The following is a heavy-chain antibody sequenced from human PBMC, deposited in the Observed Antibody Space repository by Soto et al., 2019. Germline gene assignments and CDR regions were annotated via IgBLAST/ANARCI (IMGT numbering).Heavy chain of an antibody. CDR2: IYYSGST. J-gene: IGHJ4*02. Sequence: SETLSLTCTVSGGSISSGDYCWSWIRQPPGKGLEWIGYIYYSGSTYYNPSLKSRVTISVDTSKNQFSLKLSSVTAADTAVYYCASLAGTMIIDYWGQGTLVTVSS. CDR3: ASLAGTMIIDY. CDR1: GGSISSGDYC. V-gene: IGHV4-30-4*01. D-gene: IGHD3-22*01.